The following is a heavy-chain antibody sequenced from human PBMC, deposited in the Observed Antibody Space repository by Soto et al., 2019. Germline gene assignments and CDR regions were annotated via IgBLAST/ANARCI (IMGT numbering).Heavy chain of an antibody. CDR3: ARGAADYGDAFDI. CDR1: GDSTSRGGYY. CDR2: IYWSGNT. V-gene: IGHV4-31*03. Sequence: QVRLQESGPGLVKLSQTLSLTCRVSGDSTSRGGYYWSWIRQHPGKGLEWIGYIYWSGNTYFNPSLKSRVSISLGTSSNQFSLNLTSVTAADTAVYYCARGAADYGDAFDIWGQGTTVTVSS. J-gene: IGHJ3*02. D-gene: IGHD4-17*01.